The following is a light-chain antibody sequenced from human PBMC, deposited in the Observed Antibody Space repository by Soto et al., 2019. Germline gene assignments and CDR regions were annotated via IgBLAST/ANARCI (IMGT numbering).Light chain of an antibody. J-gene: IGKJ4*02. V-gene: IGKV1-8*01. CDR3: QHSNNFPLT. Sequence: IRMTQSPSSLSASAGDRVAIACRASQDVGRYLAWYQQKPGQAPKLLIYGASTLQSGVPSRFSGGGSGTDFTLTISCLQPEDFATYYCQHSNNFPLTFGRGTKVEIK. CDR1: QDVGRY. CDR2: GAS.